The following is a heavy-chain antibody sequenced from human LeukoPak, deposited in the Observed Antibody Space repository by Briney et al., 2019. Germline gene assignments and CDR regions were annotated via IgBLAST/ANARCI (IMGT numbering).Heavy chain of an antibody. D-gene: IGHD5-18*01. J-gene: IGHJ4*02. CDR2: IYYSGST. Sequence: SETLSLTCTVSGGSVSSYYWSWIRQPPGKGLEWIGSIYYSGSTNYNPSLKSRVTISVDTSKNQFSLKLSSVTAADTAVYYCARGGYSYGSQPFDYWGQGTLVTVSS. CDR1: GGSVSSYY. CDR3: ARGGYSYGSQPFDY. V-gene: IGHV4-59*02.